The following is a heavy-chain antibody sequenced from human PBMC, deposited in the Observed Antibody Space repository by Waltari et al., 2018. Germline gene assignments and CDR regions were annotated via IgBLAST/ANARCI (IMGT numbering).Heavy chain of an antibody. D-gene: IGHD6-19*01. CDR2: MSGTGDYT. Sequence: EVQLLESGGDLEQHGGSLRISCVGSGFNFSNYAMNWVRQAPGNGLEWVSTMSGTGDYTCYADSVKGRFTISRDNSKNSVFLHMNNLRVEDTAIYFCAKDQAEWLVLDGYFDSWGQGTPVTVSS. CDR3: AKDQAEWLVLDGYFDS. CDR1: GFNFSNYA. J-gene: IGHJ4*02. V-gene: IGHV3-23*01.